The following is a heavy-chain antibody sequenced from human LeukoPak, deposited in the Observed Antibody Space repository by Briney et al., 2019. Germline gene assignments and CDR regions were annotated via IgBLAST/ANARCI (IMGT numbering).Heavy chain of an antibody. J-gene: IGHJ4*02. V-gene: IGHV1-18*01. CDR3: ARGDYYGSGGSFDY. CDR2: ISAFNGDT. D-gene: IGHD3-10*01. CDR1: GYIFISYG. Sequence: ASVKVSCKASGYIFISYGISWVRQAPGQGLEWMGWISAFNGDTNYAQKFQGRVSMTTDTSTTTAYMGLRNLRSDDTAVYYCARGDYYGSGGSFDYWGQGTLVTVSS.